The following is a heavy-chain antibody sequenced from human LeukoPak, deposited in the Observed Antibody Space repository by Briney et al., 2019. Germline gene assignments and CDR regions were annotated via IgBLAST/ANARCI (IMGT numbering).Heavy chain of an antibody. CDR1: GFTFSSYG. D-gene: IGHD3-10*01. V-gene: IGHV3-30*02. Sequence: GGSLRLSCAASGFTFSSYGMHWVRQAPGKGLEWVAFIRYDGSNKYYADSVKGRFTISRDNSKNTLYLQMNSLRAEDTAVYYCAKIPITMVRGVVYWGQGTLVTVSS. CDR2: IRYDGSNK. CDR3: AKIPITMVRGVVY. J-gene: IGHJ4*02.